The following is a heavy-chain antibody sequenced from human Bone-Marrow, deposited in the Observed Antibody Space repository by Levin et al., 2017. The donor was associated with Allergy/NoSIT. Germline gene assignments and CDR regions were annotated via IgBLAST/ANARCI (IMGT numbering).Heavy chain of an antibody. CDR3: SRPNGEERGAWYHHDYFYHGVDV. D-gene: IGHD3-10*01. CDR2: ISYDASIK. Sequence: PGGSLRLSCAASGFTFRTYGLHWVRQAPGKGLEWVAVISYDASIKYYSDSVRGRFTISRDNSNNIVYLQINNLRHGDTAVYYCSRPNGEERGAWYHHDYFYHGVDVWGQGTTVTVSS. CDR1: GFTFRTYG. V-gene: IGHV3-30*03. J-gene: IGHJ6*01.